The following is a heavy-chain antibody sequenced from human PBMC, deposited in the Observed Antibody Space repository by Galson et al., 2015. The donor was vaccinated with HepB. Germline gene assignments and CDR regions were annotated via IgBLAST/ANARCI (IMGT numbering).Heavy chain of an antibody. CDR1: GGTFSSYA. CDR3: ARDLACGYSYGCFDY. CDR2: IIPIFGTA. D-gene: IGHD5-18*01. V-gene: IGHV1-69*13. Sequence: SVKVSCKASGGTFSSYAISWVRQAPGQGLEWMGGIIPIFGTANYAQKFQGRVTITADESTGTAYMELSSLRSEDTAVYYCARDLACGYSYGCFDYWGQGTLVTVSS. J-gene: IGHJ4*02.